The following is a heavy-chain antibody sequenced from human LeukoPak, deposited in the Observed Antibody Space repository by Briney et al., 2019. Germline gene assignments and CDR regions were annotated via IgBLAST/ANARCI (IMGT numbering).Heavy chain of an antibody. Sequence: GGSLRLSCAASGFTFDDYAMHWVRQAPGKGLEWVSGISWNSGSIGYADSVKGRFTISRDNAKNSLYLQMNSLRAEDMALYYCARSGTVTTPFDYWGQGTLVTVSS. CDR1: GFTFDDYA. D-gene: IGHD4-17*01. CDR2: ISWNSGSI. J-gene: IGHJ4*02. CDR3: ARSGTVTTPFDY. V-gene: IGHV3-9*03.